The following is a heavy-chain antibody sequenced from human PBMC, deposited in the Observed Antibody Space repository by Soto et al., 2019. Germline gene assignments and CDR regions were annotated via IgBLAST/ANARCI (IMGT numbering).Heavy chain of an antibody. CDR3: ARHVPYCSDTSHCAYGMDV. J-gene: IGHJ6*02. D-gene: IGHD2-2*01. CDR2: IYYSGST. CDR1: GCSISSYY. V-gene: IGHV4-59*08. Sequence: SESLSLTCTVSGCSISSYYWSWVRQPPGKGLEWIGYIYYSGSTNYNPSLKSRVTISVDTSKNQFSLKLSSVTAADTAVYYCARHVPYCSDTSHCAYGMDVWGQGTMVT.